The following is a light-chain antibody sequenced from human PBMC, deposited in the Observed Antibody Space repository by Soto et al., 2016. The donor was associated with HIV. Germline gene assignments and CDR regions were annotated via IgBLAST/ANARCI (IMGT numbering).Light chain of an antibody. CDR1: QSISKY. Sequence: DIQLTQSPSSLSASVGDRVTITCRSSQSISKYLNWYQQKPGKAPKLLIYAASSLQSGVPSRFSGSESGTDFTLTISSLQPEDFATYYCQQANSFPPTFGPGTKVDIK. CDR3: QQANSFPPT. V-gene: IGKV1-39*01. CDR2: AAS. J-gene: IGKJ3*01.